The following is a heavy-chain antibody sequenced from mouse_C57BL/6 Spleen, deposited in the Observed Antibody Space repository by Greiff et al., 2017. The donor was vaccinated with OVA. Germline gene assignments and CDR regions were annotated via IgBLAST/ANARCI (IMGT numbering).Heavy chain of an antibody. V-gene: IGHV5-6*02. D-gene: IGHD1-1*01. J-gene: IGHJ3*01. CDR3: ARRGGTTVVGPPWFAY. Sequence: EVKLVESGGDLVKPGGSLKLSCAASGFTFSSYGMSWVRQTPDKRLEWVATISSGGSYTYYPDSVKGRFTISRDNAKNTLYLQMSSLKSEDTAMYYCARRGGTTVVGPPWFAYWGQGTLVTVSA. CDR2: ISSGGSYT. CDR1: GFTFSSYG.